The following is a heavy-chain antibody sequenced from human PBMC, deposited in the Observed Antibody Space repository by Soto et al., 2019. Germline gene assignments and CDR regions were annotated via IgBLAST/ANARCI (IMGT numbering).Heavy chain of an antibody. J-gene: IGHJ5*02. V-gene: IGHV3-21*06. D-gene: IGHD1-26*01. CDR1: FTCSMYS. Sequence: EVQVVESGGGLVQPGGSLRLSCTFTCSMYSMYWVRQAPGEGREWVACVRSGSAYRKYAESVKGRFTMSRDNDKNSLQLKSKRLRDAATYIYPCARDPGGSYDSPFDHWGQGTLVTVSS. CDR2: VRSGSAYR. CDR3: ARDPGGSYDSPFDH.